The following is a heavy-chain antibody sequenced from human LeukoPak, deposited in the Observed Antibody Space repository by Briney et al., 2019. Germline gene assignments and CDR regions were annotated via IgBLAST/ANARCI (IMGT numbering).Heavy chain of an antibody. Sequence: SETLSLTCTVSGGSISSYYWSWIRQPPGKGLVWMGYIYYGGSINYNPSLKSRVTISVDTSKNQFSLKLSSVTAADTAVYYCARVGTPPYSSSWYSQYYFDYWGQGTLVTVSS. CDR3: ARVGTPPYSSSWYSQYYFDY. J-gene: IGHJ4*02. CDR1: GGSISSYY. CDR2: IYYGGSI. V-gene: IGHV4-59*13. D-gene: IGHD6-13*01.